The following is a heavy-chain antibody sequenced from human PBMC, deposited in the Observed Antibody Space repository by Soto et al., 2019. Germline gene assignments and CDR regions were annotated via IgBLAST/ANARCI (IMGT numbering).Heavy chain of an antibody. CDR2: IIPIFGTA. V-gene: IGHV1-69*13. J-gene: IGHJ4*02. D-gene: IGHD3-22*01. CDR1: GGTFSSYA. CDR3: AREPYYYDSSGYFYY. Sequence: VKVSCKASGGTFSSYAISWVRQAPGQGLEWMGGIIPIFGTANYAQKFQGRVTITADESTSTAYMELSSLRSEDTAVYYCAREPYYYDSSGYFYYWGQGTLVTVSS.